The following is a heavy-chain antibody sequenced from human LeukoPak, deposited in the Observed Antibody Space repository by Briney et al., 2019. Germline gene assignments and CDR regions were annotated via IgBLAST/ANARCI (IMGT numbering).Heavy chain of an antibody. J-gene: IGHJ6*03. D-gene: IGHD6-13*01. CDR1: GGTFSSYA. V-gene: IGHV1-69*13. Sequence: ASVKVSCKASGGTFSSYAIRWVRQAHGQGLEWMGGIIPIFGTANYAQKFQGRVTITADESTSTAYMELSSLRSEDTAVYYCARSWHGPHSGYYYMDVWGKGTTVTVSS. CDR3: ARSWHGPHSGYYYMDV. CDR2: IIPIFGTA.